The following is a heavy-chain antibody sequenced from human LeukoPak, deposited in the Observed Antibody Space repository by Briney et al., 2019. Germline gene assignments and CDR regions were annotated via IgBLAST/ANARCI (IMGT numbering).Heavy chain of an antibody. J-gene: IGHJ4*02. Sequence: GRSLRLSCTASGFNFGSYAMHWVRQAPDKGLQWVAVIWYDGSNKYYADSVKGRFTISRDNPKSIVFLQMNSLRIEDTGVYYCARGAHYGGNSPDYWGQGTVVTVSS. CDR3: ARGAHYGGNSPDY. D-gene: IGHD4-23*01. CDR2: IWYDGSNK. V-gene: IGHV3-30*04. CDR1: GFNFGSYA.